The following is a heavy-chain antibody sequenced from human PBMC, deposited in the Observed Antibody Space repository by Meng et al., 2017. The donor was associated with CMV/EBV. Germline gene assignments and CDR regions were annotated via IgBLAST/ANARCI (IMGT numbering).Heavy chain of an antibody. CDR2: ISSSSSYI. CDR3: ARDDRSGSYYDYYYYGMDV. D-gene: IGHD1-26*01. V-gene: IGHV3-21*01. CDR1: GFTFSSYS. Sequence: GESLKISCAASGFTFSSYSMNWVRQAPGKGLEWVSSISSSSSYIYYADSVKGRFTISRDNAKNSLYLQMNSLRAEDTAVYYRARDDRSGSYYDYYYYGMDVWGQGTTVTVSS. J-gene: IGHJ6*02.